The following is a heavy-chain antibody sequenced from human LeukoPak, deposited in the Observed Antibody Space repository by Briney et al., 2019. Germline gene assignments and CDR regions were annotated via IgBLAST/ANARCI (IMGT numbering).Heavy chain of an antibody. CDR1: GGTFSSYA. CDR3: ARGRCSSSTSCFHLFDY. J-gene: IGHJ4*02. CDR2: IIPIFGTA. Sequence: SVKVSCKASGGTFSSYAISWVRQAPGQGLEWMGGIIPIFGTANYAQKFQGRVTITTDESTSTAYMELSSLRSEDTAVYYCARGRCSSSTSCFHLFDYWGQGTLVTVSP. V-gene: IGHV1-69*05. D-gene: IGHD2-2*01.